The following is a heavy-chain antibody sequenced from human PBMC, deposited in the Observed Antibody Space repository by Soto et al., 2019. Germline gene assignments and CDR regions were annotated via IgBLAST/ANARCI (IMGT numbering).Heavy chain of an antibody. CDR1: GGTFSSYA. Sequence: SVKVSCKASGGTFSSYAISWVRQAPGQGLEWMGGIIPSFGTANYAQKFQGRVTITADKSTSTAYMELSSLRSEDTAVYYCASGFCSSTSCYDNCGMDVWGQGTTVTVSS. CDR2: IIPSFGTA. J-gene: IGHJ6*02. D-gene: IGHD2-2*03. V-gene: IGHV1-69*06. CDR3: ASGFCSSTSCYDNCGMDV.